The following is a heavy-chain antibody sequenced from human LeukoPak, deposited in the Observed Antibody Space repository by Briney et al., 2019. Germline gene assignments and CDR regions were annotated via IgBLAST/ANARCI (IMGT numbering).Heavy chain of an antibody. J-gene: IGHJ6*03. CDR2: IDYTGST. Sequence: SETLSLTCTVSGGSLNDYYWTWIRQPPGKGLEWVGYIDYTGSTNYNPSLKSRVTISLDTSKNQFSLKLNSVTAADTAVYFCARDLYLGYNYGSYYYYYMDVWGKGTTVTVSS. D-gene: IGHD5-18*01. V-gene: IGHV4-59*01. CDR3: ARDLYLGYNYGSYYYYYMDV. CDR1: GGSLNDYY.